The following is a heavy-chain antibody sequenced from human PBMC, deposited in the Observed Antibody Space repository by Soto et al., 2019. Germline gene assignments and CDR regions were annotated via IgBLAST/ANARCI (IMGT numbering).Heavy chain of an antibody. J-gene: IGHJ6*02. CDR3: AYLPCSGGSCYWFSFSGMDV. CDR1: GFSLSTSGVG. CDR2: IYWDDDK. Sequence: QITLKESGPTLVKPTQTLTLTCTFSGFSLSTSGVGVAWIRQPPGKALEWLALIYWDDDKRYRPSLESRLTINTDPSKNLVDLTMTNMASVDTATYYCAYLPCSGGSCYWFSFSGMDVWGQGTTVTVSS. D-gene: IGHD2-15*01. V-gene: IGHV2-5*02.